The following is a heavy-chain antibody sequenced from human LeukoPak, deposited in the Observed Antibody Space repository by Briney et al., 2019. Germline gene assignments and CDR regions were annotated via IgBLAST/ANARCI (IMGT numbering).Heavy chain of an antibody. V-gene: IGHV3-30*18. Sequence: GGSLRLSCAASGFTFSSYGMHWVRQAPGKRLEWVAVISYDGSNKYYADSVKGRFTISRDNSKNTLYLQMNSLRAEDTAVYYCAKDRAWGQGTLVTVSS. D-gene: IGHD5-24*01. J-gene: IGHJ5*02. CDR2: ISYDGSNK. CDR3: AKDRA. CDR1: GFTFSSYG.